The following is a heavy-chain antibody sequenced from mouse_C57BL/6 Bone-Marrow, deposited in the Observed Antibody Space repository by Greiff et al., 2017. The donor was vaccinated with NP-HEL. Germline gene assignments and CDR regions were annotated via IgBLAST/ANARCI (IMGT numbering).Heavy chain of an antibody. CDR2: IYPRSGNT. CDR1: GYTFTSYG. J-gene: IGHJ4*01. Sequence: QVQLQQPGAELARPGASVKLSCKASGYTFTSYGISWVKQRTGQGLEWIGEIYPRSGNTYYNEKFKGKATLTADKSSSTAYMELRSLTSEDSAVYFCARATVVARDAMDYWGQGTSVTVSS. V-gene: IGHV1-81*01. D-gene: IGHD1-1*01. CDR3: ARATVVARDAMDY.